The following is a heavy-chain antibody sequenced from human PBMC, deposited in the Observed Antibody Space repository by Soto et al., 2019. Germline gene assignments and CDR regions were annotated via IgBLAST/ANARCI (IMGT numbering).Heavy chain of an antibody. D-gene: IGHD2-15*01. V-gene: IGHV3-21*01. Sequence: GGSLRLSCAASGFTFSSYSMNWVRQAPGKGLEWVSSISSSSSYIYYADSVKGRFTISRDNAKNSLYLQMNSLRAEDTAVYYCARRRSTHTPLPFDYWGQGTLVTVSS. CDR3: ARRRSTHTPLPFDY. J-gene: IGHJ4*02. CDR1: GFTFSSYS. CDR2: ISSSSSYI.